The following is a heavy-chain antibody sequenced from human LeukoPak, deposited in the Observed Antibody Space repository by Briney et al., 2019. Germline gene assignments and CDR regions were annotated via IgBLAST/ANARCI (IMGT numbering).Heavy chain of an antibody. CDR2: INTDGSSK. Sequence: GGSLRLSCAASGFTFRNYWMHWVRQVPGKGLVWVSRINTDGSSKTYADSVKGRFTISRDNAKNTLYLQMNSLRAEDTGVYYCASSCSSTSCSRGGYYYMDVWGKGTTVTVSS. V-gene: IGHV3-74*01. CDR1: GFTFRNYW. J-gene: IGHJ6*03. CDR3: ASSCSSTSCSRGGYYYMDV. D-gene: IGHD2-2*01.